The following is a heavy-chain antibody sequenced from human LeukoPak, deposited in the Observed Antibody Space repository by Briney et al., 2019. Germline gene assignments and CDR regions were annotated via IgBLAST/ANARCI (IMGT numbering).Heavy chain of an antibody. CDR2: IYYSGST. D-gene: IGHD5-12*01. J-gene: IGHJ4*02. V-gene: IGHV4-31*03. Sequence: SETLSLTCTVSGGSISSGGYYWSWIRQHPGKGLEWIGYIYYSGSTYYNPSLKSRATISVDTSKNQFSLKLSSVTAADTAVYYCARENPRGGYPIYWGQGTLVTVSS. CDR1: GGSISSGGYY. CDR3: ARENPRGGYPIY.